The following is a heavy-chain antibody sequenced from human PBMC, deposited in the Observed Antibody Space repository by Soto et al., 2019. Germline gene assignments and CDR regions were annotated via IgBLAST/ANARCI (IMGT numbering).Heavy chain of an antibody. D-gene: IGHD6-19*01. CDR2: ISGSGGST. CDR3: AKDRITYSSGWFGY. J-gene: IGHJ4*02. Sequence: XESLRLSCAASGFTFSSYAMSWVRQAPGKGLEWVSAISGSGGSTYYADSVKGRFTISRDNSKNTLYLQMNSLRAEDTAVYYCAKDRITYSSGWFGYWGQGTLVTVS. CDR1: GFTFSSYA. V-gene: IGHV3-23*01.